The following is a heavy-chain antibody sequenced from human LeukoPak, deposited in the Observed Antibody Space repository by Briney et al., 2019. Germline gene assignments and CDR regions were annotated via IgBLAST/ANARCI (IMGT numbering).Heavy chain of an antibody. V-gene: IGHV3-30*02. D-gene: IGHD3-16*01. J-gene: IGHJ6*03. CDR3: ANLDAREYYYMDV. Sequence: GGSLRLSCAASGFTFSSYGMHWVRQAPGKGLEWVAFIHHDGSDKYYADSVKGRFTISRDNSKNTLSLQMNSLRAEDTAVYYCANLDAREYYYMDVWGKGTTFTVSS. CDR1: GFTFSSYG. CDR2: IHHDGSDK.